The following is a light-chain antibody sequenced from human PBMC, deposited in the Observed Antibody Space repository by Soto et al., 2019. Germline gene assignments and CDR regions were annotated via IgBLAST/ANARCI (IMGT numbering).Light chain of an antibody. CDR1: PSVSSSY. CDR2: GAS. V-gene: IGKV3-20*01. CDR3: QHYGSSPYT. J-gene: IGKJ2*01. Sequence: ENVLTQSPGTLSLSPGERVTLSCRASPSVSSSYLAWYQQKPGQAPRLLLYGASRRATGIPDRFSGGGSGPDSTLSISKLEPEDFAVYYCQHYGSSPYTFGQGTKLEIK.